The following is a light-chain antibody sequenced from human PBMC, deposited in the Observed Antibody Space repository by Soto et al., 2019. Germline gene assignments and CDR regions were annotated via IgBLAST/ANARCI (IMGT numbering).Light chain of an antibody. J-gene: IGKJ3*01. CDR2: GAS. CDR1: QSVSSSY. Sequence: EIVLTQSPGTLSLPPGERATLSCRASQSVSSSYLASYQQKPGQAPRLLIYGASSRPAGIPDRFTGGGSGTDFTLTISRLEPEDFAVYYCQQYGSSPFPFGHGTKVDIK. V-gene: IGKV3-20*01. CDR3: QQYGSSPFP.